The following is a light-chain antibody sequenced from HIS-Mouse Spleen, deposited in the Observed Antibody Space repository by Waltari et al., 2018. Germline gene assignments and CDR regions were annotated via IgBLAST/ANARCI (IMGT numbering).Light chain of an antibody. V-gene: IGLV6-57*04. CDR2: EDN. Sequence: NFMLTQPHSVSESPGKTVTISCTRSSGSIASNYVQWYQQRPGSAPTTVIYEDNQRPSGVPDQFSGSIDSSSNSVSLTISGLKTEDEADYYCQSYDSSNLVFGGGTKLTVL. CDR1: SGSIASNY. J-gene: IGLJ3*02. CDR3: QSYDSSNLV.